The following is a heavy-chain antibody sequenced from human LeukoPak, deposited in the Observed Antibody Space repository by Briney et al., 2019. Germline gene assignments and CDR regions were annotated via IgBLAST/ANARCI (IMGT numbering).Heavy chain of an antibody. Sequence: AGGSLRLSCAASGFTFSNYWMSWVRQAPGKGLEWVANIKQDGSDKYYVDSVKGRFTISRDNAKNSLYLQMNSLRAEDTAVYYCARPDYGDYPSPDYWGQGTLVTVSS. V-gene: IGHV3-7*01. J-gene: IGHJ4*02. D-gene: IGHD4-17*01. CDR3: ARPDYGDYPSPDY. CDR1: GFTFSNYW. CDR2: IKQDGSDK.